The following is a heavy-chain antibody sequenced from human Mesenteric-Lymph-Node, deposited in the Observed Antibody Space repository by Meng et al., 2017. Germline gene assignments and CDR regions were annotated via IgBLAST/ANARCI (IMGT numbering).Heavy chain of an antibody. CDR3: ARRVFYGSANFDY. Sequence: QLQLQESGPGLVKPSETLSLTCTVSGGSIRSSSYYWGWIRQPPGKGLEYIGSIFYSANTYYNPSLKSRVTISIDTSENQFSLKLSSVTAADTAVYYCARRVFYGSANFDYWGQGTLVTVSS. CDR2: IFYSANT. J-gene: IGHJ4*02. D-gene: IGHD3-10*01. CDR1: GGSIRSSSYY. V-gene: IGHV4-39*01.